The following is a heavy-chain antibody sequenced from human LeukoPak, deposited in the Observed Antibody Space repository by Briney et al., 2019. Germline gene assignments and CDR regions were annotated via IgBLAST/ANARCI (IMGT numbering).Heavy chain of an antibody. D-gene: IGHD2-8*01. V-gene: IGHV4-59*08. Sequence: SETLSLTCTVSGGSISSYYWSWIRQPPGKGLEWIGYIYYSGSTNYNPSLKSRVTISVDTSKNQFSLKLSSVTAADTAVYYCARGLMVTHFDYWGQGTLVTVSS. CDR1: GGSISSYY. CDR2: IYYSGST. CDR3: ARGLMVTHFDY. J-gene: IGHJ4*02.